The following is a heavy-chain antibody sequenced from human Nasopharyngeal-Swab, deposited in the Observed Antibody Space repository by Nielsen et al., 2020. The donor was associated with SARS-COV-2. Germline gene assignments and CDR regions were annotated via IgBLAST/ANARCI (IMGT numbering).Heavy chain of an antibody. Sequence: KVSCKASGYTFTSYWIGWVRQMPGKGLEWMGIIYPGDSDTRYSPSFQGQVTISADKSIGTAYLQWSSLKASDTAMYYCARQSSGWYPDDYWGQGTLVTVSS. CDR3: ARQSSGWYPDDY. D-gene: IGHD6-19*01. J-gene: IGHJ4*02. CDR2: IYPGDSDT. V-gene: IGHV5-51*01. CDR1: GYTFTSYW.